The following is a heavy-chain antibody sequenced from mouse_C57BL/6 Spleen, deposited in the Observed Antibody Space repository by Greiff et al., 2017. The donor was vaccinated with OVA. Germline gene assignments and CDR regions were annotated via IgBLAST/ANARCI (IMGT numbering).Heavy chain of an antibody. CDR2: IYPRSGNT. Sequence: QVQLQQSGAELARPGASVKLSCKASGYTFTSYGISWVKQRTGQGLEWIGEIYPRSGNTYYNEKFKGKATLTADKSSSTAYMELRSLTSEDSAVYFCARGGYGSSYRYFAVWGTGTTVTVSS. J-gene: IGHJ1*03. CDR3: ARGGYGSSYRYFAV. D-gene: IGHD1-1*01. V-gene: IGHV1-81*01. CDR1: GYTFTSYG.